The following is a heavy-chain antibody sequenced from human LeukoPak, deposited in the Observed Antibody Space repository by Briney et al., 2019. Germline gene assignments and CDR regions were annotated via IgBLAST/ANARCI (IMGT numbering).Heavy chain of an antibody. V-gene: IGHV1-46*01. CDR3: ARDSYDSSGSISYYFDY. CDR1: GYTFTSYG. D-gene: IGHD3-22*01. Sequence: GASVKVSCKASGYTFTSYGISWVRQAPGQGLEWMGIINPSGGSTSYAQKFQGRVTMTRDTSTSTVYMELSSLRSEDTAVYYCARDSYDSSGSISYYFDYWGQGTLVTVSS. J-gene: IGHJ4*02. CDR2: INPSGGST.